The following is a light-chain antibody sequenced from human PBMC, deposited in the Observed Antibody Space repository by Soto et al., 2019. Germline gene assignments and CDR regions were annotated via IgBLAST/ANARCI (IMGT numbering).Light chain of an antibody. V-gene: IGKV3-11*01. J-gene: IGKJ5*01. CDR3: QQRSNWPPSIT. CDR2: DAS. CDR1: QSVSSY. Sequence: VWTQSPAPLSLSPGARSTLSCRASQSVSSYLAWCQQKPGQAPRLLIYDASNRATGIPARFSGSGSGTDFTLTISSLEPEDFAVYYCQQRSNWPPSITFGQGTRLEIK.